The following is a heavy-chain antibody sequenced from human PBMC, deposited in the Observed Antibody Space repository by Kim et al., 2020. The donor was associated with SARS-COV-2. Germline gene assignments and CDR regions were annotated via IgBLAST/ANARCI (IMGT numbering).Heavy chain of an antibody. V-gene: IGHV1-46*01. CDR1: GYTFTSYY. CDR3: ARDTILTGYRMIYDY. Sequence: ASVKVSCKASGYTFTSYYMHWVRQAPGQGLEWMGIINPSGGSTSYAQKFQGRVTMTRDTSTSTVYMELSSLRSEDTAVYYCARDTILTGYRMIYDYWGQGTLVTVSS. CDR2: INPSGGST. D-gene: IGHD3-9*01. J-gene: IGHJ4*02.